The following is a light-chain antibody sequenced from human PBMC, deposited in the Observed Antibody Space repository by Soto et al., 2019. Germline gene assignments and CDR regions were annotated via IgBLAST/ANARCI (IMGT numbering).Light chain of an antibody. CDR3: QTWGSGIVV. Sequence: QSVLTQSPSASASLGASVKLTCTLSSGHSNYAIAWHQQQSEKGPRYLMKLNSDGSHSKGDGIPDRFSGSSSGAERYLTISGLQSEDEADYYFQTWGSGIVVFGGGTKLTVL. V-gene: IGLV4-69*01. J-gene: IGLJ2*01. CDR1: SGHSNYA. CDR2: LNSDGSH.